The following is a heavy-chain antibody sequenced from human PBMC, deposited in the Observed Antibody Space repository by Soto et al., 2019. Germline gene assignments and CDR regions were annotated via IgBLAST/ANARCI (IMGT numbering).Heavy chain of an antibody. CDR1: GFTFSSYA. CDR3: ARDLDTAMVYAFDY. J-gene: IGHJ4*02. CDR2: ISYDGSNK. Sequence: GGSLRLSCAASGFTFSSYAMHWVRQAPGKGLEWVAVISYDGSNKYCADSVKGRFTISRDNSKNTLYLQMNSLRAEDTAVYYCARDLDTAMVYAFDYWGQGTLVTVSS. V-gene: IGHV3-30-3*01. D-gene: IGHD5-18*01.